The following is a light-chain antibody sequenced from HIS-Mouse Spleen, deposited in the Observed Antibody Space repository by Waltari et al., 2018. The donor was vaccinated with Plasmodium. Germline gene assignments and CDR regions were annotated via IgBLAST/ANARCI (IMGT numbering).Light chain of an antibody. V-gene: IGKV4-1*01. CDR3: QQYYSTPYT. CDR1: PRVLYSSNKKNY. J-gene: IGKJ2*01. Sequence: DIVMTQFPDSLAVSVGERAPINCKSSPRVLYSSNKKNYLAWDQQKPGQPPNLLIRWASTRESGVPDRFSGSGSGTDFTLTISSLQAEDVAVYYCQQYYSTPYTFGQGTKLEIK. CDR2: WAS.